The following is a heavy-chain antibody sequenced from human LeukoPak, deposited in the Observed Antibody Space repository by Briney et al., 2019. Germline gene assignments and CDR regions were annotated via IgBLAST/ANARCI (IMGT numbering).Heavy chain of an antibody. J-gene: IGHJ5*02. V-gene: IGHV1-8*03. Sequence: ASVKVSCKASGYTFTSYDINWVRQATGQGLEWMGWMNPNSGNTGYAQKFQGRVTITRNTSISTAYMELSSLRSEDTAVYYCARVVVVVPAAKIWFDPWGQGTLVTVSS. CDR3: ARVVVVVPAAKIWFDP. CDR2: MNPNSGNT. CDR1: GYTFTSYD. D-gene: IGHD2-2*01.